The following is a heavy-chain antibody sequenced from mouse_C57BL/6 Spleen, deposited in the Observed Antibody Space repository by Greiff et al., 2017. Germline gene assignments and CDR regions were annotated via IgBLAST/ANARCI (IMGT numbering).Heavy chain of an antibody. J-gene: IGHJ4*01. CDR1: GYSITSGYY. D-gene: IGHD1-2*01. V-gene: IGHV3-6*01. CDR3: ARDRRLYAMDY. CDR2: ISYDGSN. Sequence: VQLKESGPGLVKPSQSLSLTCSVTGYSITSGYYWNWIRQFPGNKLEWMGYISYDGSNNYNPSLKNRISITRDTSKNQFFLKLNSVTTEDTATYYCARDRRLYAMDYWGQGTSVTVSS.